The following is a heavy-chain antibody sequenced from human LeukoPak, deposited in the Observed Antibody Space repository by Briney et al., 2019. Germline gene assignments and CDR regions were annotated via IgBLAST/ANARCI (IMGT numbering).Heavy chain of an antibody. D-gene: IGHD3-10*01. CDR3: AKRGPGSPQSGKYYFDY. CDR2: ISSSSSYI. CDR1: GFTFSSYS. V-gene: IGHV3-21*04. J-gene: IGHJ4*02. Sequence: GGSLRLSCAASGFTFSSYSINWVRQAPGKGLEWVSSISSSSSYIYYADSVKGRLTISRDNSKNTLYLQMNSLRAEDTAVYYCAKRGPGSPQSGKYYFDYWGQGTLVTVSS.